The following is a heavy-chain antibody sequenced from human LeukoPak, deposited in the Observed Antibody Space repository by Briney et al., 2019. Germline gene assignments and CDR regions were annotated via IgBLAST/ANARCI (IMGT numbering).Heavy chain of an antibody. V-gene: IGHV1-2*02. CDR1: GYTFTGYY. J-gene: IGHJ6*03. CDR3: ARLVVPAAIAYYYYYMDV. CDR2: INPNMGGT. Sequence: ASVKVSCKASGYTFTGYYMRWVRQAPGQGLGWMGWINPNMGGTNYAQKFQGRVTMTRDTSISTAYMELSRLRSDDTAVYYCARLVVPAAIAYYYYYMDVGGKATTAT. D-gene: IGHD2-2*01.